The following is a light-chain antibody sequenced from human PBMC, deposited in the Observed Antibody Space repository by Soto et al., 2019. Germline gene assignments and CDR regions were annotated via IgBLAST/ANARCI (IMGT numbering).Light chain of an antibody. CDR3: QSYDSSLSEGV. J-gene: IGLJ1*01. CDR1: SSNIGAGYD. V-gene: IGLV1-40*01. CDR2: GNS. Sequence: QPVLTQPPSVSGAPGQRVTISCTGSSSNIGAGYDVHWYQQLPGTAPKLLIYGNSNRPSGVPDRFSGSKSGTSASLAITGLQAEDEADYYCQSYDSSLSEGVFGTGTKVTVL.